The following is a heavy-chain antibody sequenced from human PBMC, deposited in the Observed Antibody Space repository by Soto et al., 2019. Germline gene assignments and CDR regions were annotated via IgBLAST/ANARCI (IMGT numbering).Heavy chain of an antibody. CDR2: ISWNSGSI. Sequence: GGSLRLSCAASGFTFDDYAMHWVRQAPGKGLEWVSGISWNSGSIGYADSVKGRFTISRDNAKNSLYLQMNSLRAEDTALYYCAKDIGGEGVVPAAWGQGTLVTVSS. D-gene: IGHD2-2*01. V-gene: IGHV3-9*01. CDR3: AKDIGGEGVVPAA. J-gene: IGHJ5*02. CDR1: GFTFDDYA.